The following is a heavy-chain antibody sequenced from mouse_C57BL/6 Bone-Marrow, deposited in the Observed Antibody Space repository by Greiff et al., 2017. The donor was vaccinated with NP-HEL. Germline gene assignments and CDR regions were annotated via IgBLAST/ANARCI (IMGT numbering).Heavy chain of an antibody. V-gene: IGHV1-59*01. CDR3: AKTGWLPLAY. Sequence: QVQLKQPGAELVRPGTSVKLSCKASGYTFTSYWMHWVKQRPGQGLEWIGVIDPSDSYTNYNQKFKGKATLTVDTSSSTAYMQLSSLTSEDSAVYYCAKTGWLPLAYWGQGTLVTVSA. CDR1: GYTFTSYW. D-gene: IGHD2-3*01. J-gene: IGHJ3*01. CDR2: IDPSDSYT.